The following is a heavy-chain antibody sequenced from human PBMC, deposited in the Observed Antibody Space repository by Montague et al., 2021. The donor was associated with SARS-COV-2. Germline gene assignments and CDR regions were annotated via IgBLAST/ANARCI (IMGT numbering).Heavy chain of an antibody. CDR3: ARRGGGEVFARFMYWYFDV. CDR1: GGSINNYY. D-gene: IGHD2-21*01. Sequence: SETLSLTRSVSGGSINNYYWGWVRQSPGKGLEWIGYIYYSGSVITSYNPSLKSRVSISVDTSENQFSLKLTSVTAADTAIYYCARRGGGEVFARFMYWYFDVWGRGSLVTVSS. CDR2: IYYSGSVIT. J-gene: IGHJ2*01. V-gene: IGHV4-59*13.